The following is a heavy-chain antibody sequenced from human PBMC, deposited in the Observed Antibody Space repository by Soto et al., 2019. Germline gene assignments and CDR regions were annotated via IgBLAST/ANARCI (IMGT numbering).Heavy chain of an antibody. V-gene: IGHV4-34*01. CDR1: GGSFSGYY. Sequence: QVQLQQWGAGLLKPSETLSLTCAVYGGSFSGYYWSWIRQPPGKGLEWIGEINHSGSTNYNPSLKSRVTISVDTSKNQFSLKLSSVTAADTAVYYCARVRSVLRYFDWFWSGAFDIWGQGTMVTVSS. D-gene: IGHD3-9*01. CDR2: INHSGST. CDR3: ARVRSVLRYFDWFWSGAFDI. J-gene: IGHJ3*02.